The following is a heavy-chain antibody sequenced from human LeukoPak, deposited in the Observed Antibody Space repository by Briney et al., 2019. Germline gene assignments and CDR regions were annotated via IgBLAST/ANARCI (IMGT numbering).Heavy chain of an antibody. CDR2: IYPGDSDT. CDR3: ARQSGSHAIAEIDY. D-gene: IGHD3-10*01. J-gene: IGHJ4*02. Sequence: GESLQISCQGSGYTFTSYWIGWARQLPGKGLEWMGIIYPGDSDTRYSPSFQGLVTISAHKYISTAYLQWSSLKASDPAMYYCARQSGSHAIAEIDYWGQGTLVTVSS. CDR1: GYTFTSYW. V-gene: IGHV5-51*01.